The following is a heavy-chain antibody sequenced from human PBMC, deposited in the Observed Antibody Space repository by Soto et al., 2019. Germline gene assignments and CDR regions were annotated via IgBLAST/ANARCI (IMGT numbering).Heavy chain of an antibody. CDR1: GFTFSSYS. J-gene: IGHJ4*02. V-gene: IGHV3-21*01. D-gene: IGHD3-22*01. Sequence: GGSLRLSCAASGFTFSSYSMNWVRQAPGKGLEWVSYMSSSSSYIYYADSVKGRFTISRDNAKNSLYLQMNSLRAEDTAVYYCARAHDFDYYDSSGYPLTYWGQGTLVTVSS. CDR2: MSSSSSYI. CDR3: ARAHDFDYYDSSGYPLTY.